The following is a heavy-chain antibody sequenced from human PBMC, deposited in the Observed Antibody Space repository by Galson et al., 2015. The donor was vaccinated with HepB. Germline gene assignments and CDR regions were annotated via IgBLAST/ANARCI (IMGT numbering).Heavy chain of an antibody. Sequence: SETLSLTCTVSGDSISSYYWSWIRQPPGKGLEWIGYIYPSGSTNYNPSLKSRVTISVDTSKNQIFLRLSSVTAADTAVYYCARHLYYDLWSGYYNPWYFDLWGRGTLVTVSS. J-gene: IGHJ2*01. CDR3: ARHLYYDLWSGYYNPWYFDL. CDR1: GDSISSYY. V-gene: IGHV4-59*08. D-gene: IGHD3-3*01. CDR2: IYPSGST.